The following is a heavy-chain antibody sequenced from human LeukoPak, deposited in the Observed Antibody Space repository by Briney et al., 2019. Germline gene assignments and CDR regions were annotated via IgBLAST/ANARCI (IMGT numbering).Heavy chain of an antibody. CDR2: ISWDGGST. V-gene: IGHV3-43D*03. Sequence: GGSLRLSCAASGFTFGDYAMHWVRQAPGKGLEWVSLISWDGGSTYYADSVKGRFTISRDNSKNSLYLQMNSLRAEDTALYYCAKDNGAGRYYYYGMDVWGQGTTVTVSS. J-gene: IGHJ6*02. CDR1: GFTFGDYA. D-gene: IGHD6-19*01. CDR3: AKDNGAGRYYYYGMDV.